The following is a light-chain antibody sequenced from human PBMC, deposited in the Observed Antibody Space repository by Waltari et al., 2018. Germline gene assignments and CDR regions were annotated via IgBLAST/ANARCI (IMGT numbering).Light chain of an antibody. V-gene: IGLV7-43*01. Sequence: QTVVTQVPSLTVSPGGTVTLTCASSTGAVTSGYYPNWFQQKPGQAPRTLIYSTNIKHSWTPARFSGSLLGGKAALTLSGVQPEDEAEYYCLLYYGGAVVFGGGTKLTVL. CDR2: STN. CDR1: TGAVTSGYY. J-gene: IGLJ2*01. CDR3: LLYYGGAVV.